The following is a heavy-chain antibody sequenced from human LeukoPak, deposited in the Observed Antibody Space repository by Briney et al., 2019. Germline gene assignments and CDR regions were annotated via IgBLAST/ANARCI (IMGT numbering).Heavy chain of an antibody. D-gene: IGHD2-15*01. CDR3: ARRGCNGGSCYGY. J-gene: IGHJ4*02. Sequence: GESLKISCKGSGYSFSNDWIGWVRQMPGRGLEWMGIIYPGDSDTRYSPSFQGQVTISADKSISTAYLQWSSLEASDTAMYYCARRGCNGGSCYGYWGQGTLVTVSS. CDR2: IYPGDSDT. V-gene: IGHV5-51*01. CDR1: GYSFSNDW.